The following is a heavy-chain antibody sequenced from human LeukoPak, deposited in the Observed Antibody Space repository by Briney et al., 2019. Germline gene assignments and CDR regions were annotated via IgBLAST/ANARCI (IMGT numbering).Heavy chain of an antibody. D-gene: IGHD2-15*01. Sequence: SETLSLTCAVSGYSISSGYYWGWIRQPPGKGLEWIGSIYHSGSTYYNPSLKSRVTISVDTSKNQFPLKLSSVTAADTAVYHCARLPYCSGGSCYSAGDYWGQGTLVTVSS. CDR1: GYSISSGYY. J-gene: IGHJ4*02. CDR2: IYHSGST. CDR3: ARLPYCSGGSCYSAGDY. V-gene: IGHV4-38-2*01.